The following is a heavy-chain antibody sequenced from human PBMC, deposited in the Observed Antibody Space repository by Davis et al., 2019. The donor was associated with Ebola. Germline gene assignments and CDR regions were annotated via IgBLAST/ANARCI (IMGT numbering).Heavy chain of an antibody. V-gene: IGHV3-23*01. D-gene: IGHD1-1*01. Sequence: PGGSLRLSCAASGFTFSSYAMSWVRQAPGKGLEWVSAISGSGGSTYYADSVKGRFTISRDNSKNTLYLQMNSLRAEDTAVYYCAKCMWNDGKTPSYYFDYWGQGTLVTVSS. CDR1: GFTFSSYA. CDR2: ISGSGGST. J-gene: IGHJ4*02. CDR3: AKCMWNDGKTPSYYFDY.